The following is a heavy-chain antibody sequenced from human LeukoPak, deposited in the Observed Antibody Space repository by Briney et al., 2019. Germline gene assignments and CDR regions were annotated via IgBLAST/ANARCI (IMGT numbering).Heavy chain of an antibody. CDR3: ARDSSGWGTNWFDP. Sequence: SETLSLTCTVSGGSISSYYWSWIRQPAGKELEWIGRIYSGGNIDYSPSLKSRVTTSLDTSKNQVSLKVKLVTAADTAVYYCARDSSGWGTNWFDPWGQGTLATVSS. J-gene: IGHJ5*02. CDR2: IYSGGNI. D-gene: IGHD6-19*01. CDR1: GGSISSYY. V-gene: IGHV4-4*07.